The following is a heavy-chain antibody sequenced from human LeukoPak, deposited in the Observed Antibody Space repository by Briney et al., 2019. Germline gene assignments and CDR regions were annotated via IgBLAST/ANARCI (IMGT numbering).Heavy chain of an antibody. J-gene: IGHJ4*02. D-gene: IGHD3-22*01. CDR1: GGSISSYY. CDR3: AKDSSGYYQTYYFDY. Sequence: SETLSLTCTVSGGSISSYYWSWIRQPPGKGLEWIGYIYYSGSTNYNPSLKSRVTISVDKSKNQFSLKLSSVTAADTAVYYCAKDSSGYYQTYYFDYWGQGTLVTVSS. CDR2: IYYSGST. V-gene: IGHV4-59*12.